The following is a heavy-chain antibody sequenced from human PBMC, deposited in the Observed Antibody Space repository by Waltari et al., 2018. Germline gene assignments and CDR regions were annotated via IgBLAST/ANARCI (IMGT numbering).Heavy chain of an antibody. D-gene: IGHD6-6*01. CDR2: INHSGST. V-gene: IGHV4-34*01. CDR3: ARGSSSSSRYYYYYYYMDV. Sequence: QVQLQQWGAGLLKPSETLSLTCAVYGGSFSGYYWSWIRKPPGQGLEWIGEINHSGSTNYNPSLKSRVTISVDTSKNQFSLKLSSVTAADTAVYYCARGSSSSSRYYYYYYYMDVWGKGTTVTISS. CDR1: GGSFSGYY. J-gene: IGHJ6*03.